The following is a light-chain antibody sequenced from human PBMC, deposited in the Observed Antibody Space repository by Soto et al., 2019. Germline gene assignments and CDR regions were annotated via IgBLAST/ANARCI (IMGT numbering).Light chain of an antibody. CDR1: QGIAGS. V-gene: IGKV1-9*01. CDR3: QQVKSYPRT. J-gene: IGKJ4*01. Sequence: DIQLTQSPSFLSASVGDGVTITCRASQGIAGSVAWYQQKPGKPPKLLIYAESTLQSGVPSRFSGSGSGTRGTLTISSLQPEDFATYYCQQVKSYPRTFGGGTKVDIK. CDR2: AES.